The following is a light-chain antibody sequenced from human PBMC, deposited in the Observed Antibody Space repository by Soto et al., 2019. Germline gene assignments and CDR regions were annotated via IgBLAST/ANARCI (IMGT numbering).Light chain of an antibody. CDR2: EVS. V-gene: IGLV2-8*01. Sequence: QSVLTQPPSASGSPGQSVTISCTGTSIDVGGYNYVSWYQQHPGRATKLMIYEVSKRPSGVPDRFSGSKSGNTASLTVSGLQTEDDADYYCSSYAGSNNQVFGTGTKLIVL. J-gene: IGLJ1*01. CDR3: SSYAGSNNQV. CDR1: SIDVGGYNY.